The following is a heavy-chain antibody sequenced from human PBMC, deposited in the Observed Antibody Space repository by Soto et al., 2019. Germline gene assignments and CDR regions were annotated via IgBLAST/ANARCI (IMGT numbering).Heavy chain of an antibody. J-gene: IGHJ4*02. CDR2: IYYSGRT. CDR3: ARHNPRYNWSVGSDFDY. D-gene: IGHD1-1*01. V-gene: IGHV4-39*01. Sequence: PSETLSLTCTVSGGSISSSSYYWGWIRQPTGKGLEWIGSIYYSGRTYYNPSLKSRVTISVDTSKNQFSLKLSSVTAADTAVYYCARHNPRYNWSVGSDFDYWGQGTLVTVSS. CDR1: GGSISSSSYY.